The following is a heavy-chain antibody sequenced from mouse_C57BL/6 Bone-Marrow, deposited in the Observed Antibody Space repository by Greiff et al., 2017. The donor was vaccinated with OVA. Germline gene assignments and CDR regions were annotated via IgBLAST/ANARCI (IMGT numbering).Heavy chain of an antibody. Sequence: EVQLQQSGPELVKPGASVKIPCKASGYTFTDYNMDWVKQSHGKSLEWIGDINPNNGGTIYNQKFKGKATLTVDKSTSTAYRELRSLTSEDTAVYYCARRRDWDAGYFDVWGTGTTVTVSS. V-gene: IGHV1-18*01. CDR1: GYTFTDYN. CDR3: ARRRDWDAGYFDV. D-gene: IGHD4-1*01. J-gene: IGHJ1*03. CDR2: INPNNGGT.